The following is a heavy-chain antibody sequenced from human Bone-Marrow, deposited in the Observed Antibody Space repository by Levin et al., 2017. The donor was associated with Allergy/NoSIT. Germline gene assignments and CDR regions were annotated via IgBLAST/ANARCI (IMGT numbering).Heavy chain of an antibody. CDR1: GFTFGDYG. J-gene: IGHJ4*01. CDR3: AKNDSGAYYDH. V-gene: IGHV3-43D*04. Sequence: PGGSLRLSCAASGFTFGDYGMHWVRQAPGKGLEWVSLVSCDGANIAYADSVKGRFTISRDNSKNFLFLQMHSLRVEDTAFYYCAKNDSGAYYDHWAQGTLVTVSS. D-gene: IGHD1-26*01. CDR2: VSCDGANI.